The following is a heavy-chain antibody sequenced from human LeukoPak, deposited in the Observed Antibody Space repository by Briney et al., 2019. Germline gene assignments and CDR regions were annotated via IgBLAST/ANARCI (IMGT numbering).Heavy chain of an antibody. J-gene: IGHJ4*02. Sequence: SQTLSLTCAISGDSVSSNSAAWNWLRQSPSRGLEWLGTTYYRSKWYHDYAVSVKSRITINPDTSKNQFSLQLNSVTPEDTAVYYCAMGSYSEGFAYWGQGTLVTGSS. D-gene: IGHD3-10*01. CDR3: AMGSYSEGFAY. V-gene: IGHV6-1*01. CDR1: GDSVSSNSAA. CDR2: TYYRSKWYH.